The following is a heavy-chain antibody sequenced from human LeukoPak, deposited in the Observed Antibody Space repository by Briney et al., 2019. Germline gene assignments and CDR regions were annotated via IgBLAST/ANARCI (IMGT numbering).Heavy chain of an antibody. J-gene: IGHJ3*02. CDR1: GFTFSSYS. CDR2: ISSSSSYI. D-gene: IGHD4-17*01. CDR3: ASVDTVTTSAFDI. Sequence: KAGGSLRLSCAASGFTFSSYSMNWVRQAPGKGLEWVSSISSSSSYIYYADSVKGRFTISRDNAKNSLYLQMNSLRAEDTAVYYCASVDTVTTSAFDIWGQGTMVTVSS. V-gene: IGHV3-21*01.